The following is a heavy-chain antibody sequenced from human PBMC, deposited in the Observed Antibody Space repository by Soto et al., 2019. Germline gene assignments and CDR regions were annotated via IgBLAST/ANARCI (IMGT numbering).Heavy chain of an antibody. CDR2: IIPIFGTA. Sequence: GASVKVSCKASGYIFTAYSMHWVRQAPGQGLGWMGGIIPIFGTANYAQKFQGRVTITADESTSTAYMELSSLRSEDTAVYYCARDGSPYCGGDCYSTPSPYFQHWGQGTLVTVSS. D-gene: IGHD2-21*02. CDR3: ARDGSPYCGGDCYSTPSPYFQH. CDR1: GYIFTAYS. J-gene: IGHJ1*01. V-gene: IGHV1-69*13.